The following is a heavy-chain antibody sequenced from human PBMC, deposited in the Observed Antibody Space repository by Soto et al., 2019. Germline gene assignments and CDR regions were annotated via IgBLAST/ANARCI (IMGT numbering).Heavy chain of an antibody. CDR2: ISYDGSNK. D-gene: IGHD6-19*01. CDR3: ARGDPVAASFYYYYGMDV. J-gene: IGHJ6*02. Sequence: PGGSLRLSCAASGFTFSIYAMHWVRQAPGKGLEWVAVISYDGSNKYYADSVKGRFTISRDNSKNTLYLQMNSLRAEDTAVYYCARGDPVAASFYYYYGMDVWGQGTTVTVSS. CDR1: GFTFSIYA. V-gene: IGHV3-30-3*01.